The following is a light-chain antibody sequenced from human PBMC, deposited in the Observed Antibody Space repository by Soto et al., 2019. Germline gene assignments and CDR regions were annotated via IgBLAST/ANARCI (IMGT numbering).Light chain of an antibody. CDR1: QSIASYY. Sequence: EIVLTQSPGTLSLSPGERATRSCRASQSIASYYLAWYQQTPGQAPRLLIYSASYRATDIPDRFGGGGSGTDFTLTISRLEPEDFAVYFCQYYCSPPLTFGGGTKVEIK. CDR3: QYYCSPPLT. V-gene: IGKV3-20*01. J-gene: IGKJ4*01. CDR2: SAS.